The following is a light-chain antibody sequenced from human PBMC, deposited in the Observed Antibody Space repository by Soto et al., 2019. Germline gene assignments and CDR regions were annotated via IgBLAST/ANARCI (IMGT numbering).Light chain of an antibody. CDR1: QSIGRY. Sequence: DIQMTQSPSSLSASVGDRVTITCRASQSIGRYLNWYQHKPGKAPNLLIYAASSLQSGGPSRFSGSGSGTDFTLAISSLQPEDFATYYCQQSYSIPYTFGQGTKLQIK. J-gene: IGKJ2*01. V-gene: IGKV1-39*01. CDR3: QQSYSIPYT. CDR2: AAS.